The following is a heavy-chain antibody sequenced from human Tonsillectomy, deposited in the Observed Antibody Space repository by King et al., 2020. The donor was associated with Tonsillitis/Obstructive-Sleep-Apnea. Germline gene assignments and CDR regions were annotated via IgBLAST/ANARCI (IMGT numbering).Heavy chain of an antibody. V-gene: IGHV3-30*18. CDR3: AKGGTTGTTDYFDY. CDR1: GFTFSSYG. Sequence: VQLVESGGGVVQPGRSLRLSCAASGFTFSSYGIHWVRQSPGKGLEGVAVISYDGSNKYYADSVKGRFTISRDNSNNTLYLQMNSLRAEDTAVYYCAKGGTTGTTDYFDYWGQGTLVTVSS. J-gene: IGHJ4*02. CDR2: ISYDGSNK. D-gene: IGHD1-1*01.